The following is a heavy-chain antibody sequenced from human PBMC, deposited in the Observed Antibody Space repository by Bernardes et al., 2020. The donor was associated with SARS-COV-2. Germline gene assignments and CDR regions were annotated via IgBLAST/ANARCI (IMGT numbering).Heavy chain of an antibody. CDR3: ARARGARRSFDS. V-gene: IGHV4-59*01. CDR2: IHYSGST. CDR1: GDSISTYY. D-gene: IGHD1-26*01. J-gene: IGHJ4*02. Sequence: SETLSLTRTVSGDSISTYYWSWIRQPPGKGLEWIGYIHYSGSTSYNPSLKSRVSISVDTSKNHFSLRLTSVTAADTAVYYCARARGARRSFDSWGQGTLVTVSS.